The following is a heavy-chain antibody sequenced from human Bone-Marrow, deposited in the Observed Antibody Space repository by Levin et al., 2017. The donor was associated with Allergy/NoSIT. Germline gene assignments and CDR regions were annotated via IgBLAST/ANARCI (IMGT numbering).Heavy chain of an antibody. CDR1: GGSISSFY. CDR3: ARHHANIDYAWGPDACDT. V-gene: IGHV4-59*08. D-gene: IGHD3-16*01. J-gene: IGHJ5*02. CDR2: IYYSGST. Sequence: SETLSLTCTVSGGSISSFYWSWIRQPPGKNLEWIGYIYYSGSTYYNPSLKSRVTISVDTSKNQLSLRLRSVTAADTAVYYCARHHANIDYAWGPDACDTWGQGTLVTVSS.